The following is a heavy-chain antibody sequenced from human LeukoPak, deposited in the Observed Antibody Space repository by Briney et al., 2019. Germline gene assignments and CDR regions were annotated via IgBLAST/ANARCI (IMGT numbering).Heavy chain of an antibody. CDR2: ISSSSSYI. J-gene: IGHJ4*02. CDR1: GFTFSSYS. D-gene: IGHD6-13*01. Sequence: GGSLRLSCAASGFTFSSYSMNWVRQAPRKGLEWVSSISSSSSYIYYADSVKGRFTISRDNAKNSLYLQMNSLRAEDTAVYYCARVGQQLVRPDYWGQGTLVTVSS. V-gene: IGHV3-21*01. CDR3: ARVGQQLVRPDY.